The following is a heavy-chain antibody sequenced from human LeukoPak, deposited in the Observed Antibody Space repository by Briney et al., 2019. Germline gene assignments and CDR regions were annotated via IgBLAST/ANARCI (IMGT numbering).Heavy chain of an antibody. CDR3: ARDYPLYDVWSGYYYFGMDV. D-gene: IGHD3-3*01. Sequence: GGSLKLSCKASGYTFTSYGISWVRQAPGQGLEWVGLISAYNGNKYYAQKLQGRVTMTTDTSTSTAYMELRSLRSDDTAVYYCARDYPLYDVWSGYYYFGMDVWGQGTTVTISS. V-gene: IGHV1-18*01. J-gene: IGHJ6*02. CDR2: ISAYNGNK. CDR1: GYTFTSYG.